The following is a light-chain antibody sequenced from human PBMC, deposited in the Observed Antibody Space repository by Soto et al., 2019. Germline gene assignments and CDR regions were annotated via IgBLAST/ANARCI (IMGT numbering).Light chain of an antibody. J-gene: IGLJ3*02. V-gene: IGLV2-8*01. CDR2: EVV. CDR1: KNDIGVYDF. CDR3: CSYAGSYNSV. Sequence: QSVLAQPPSASGSPGQSVTISCTGTKNDIGVYDFVSWYQHHPGKAPRLIIYEVVQRPSGVPDRFSGSKSGNTASLTVSGLRADDEADYYCCSYAGSYNSVFCVGTKFTV.